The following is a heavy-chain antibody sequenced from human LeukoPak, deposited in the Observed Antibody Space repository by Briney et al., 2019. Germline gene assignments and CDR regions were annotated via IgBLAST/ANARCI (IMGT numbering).Heavy chain of an antibody. J-gene: IGHJ4*02. CDR3: ARARIAAAGTPYFDY. CDR2: IYYSGST. Sequence: SETLSLTCTVSGGSISSYYWSWIRQPPGKGLEWIGYIYYSGSTNYNPSLKSRVTISVDTSKNQFSLKLSSVTAADTAVYYCARARIAAAGTPYFDYWGQGTLVTVSS. D-gene: IGHD6-13*01. CDR1: GGSISSYY. V-gene: IGHV4-59*01.